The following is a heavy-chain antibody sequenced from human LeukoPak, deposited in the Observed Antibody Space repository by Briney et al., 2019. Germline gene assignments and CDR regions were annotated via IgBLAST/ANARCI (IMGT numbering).Heavy chain of an antibody. CDR1: GYTFSGYY. Sequence: GASVKVSCKASGYTFSGYYIYWVRQAPGQGLEWMGRSNPNRGDTDYAQKFQGRVTMTRDTSISTAYMELSRLRSDDTAVYYCARDYSSGWYVGVYWGQGTLVTVSS. D-gene: IGHD6-19*01. CDR2: SNPNRGDT. J-gene: IGHJ4*02. V-gene: IGHV1-2*06. CDR3: ARDYSSGWYVGVY.